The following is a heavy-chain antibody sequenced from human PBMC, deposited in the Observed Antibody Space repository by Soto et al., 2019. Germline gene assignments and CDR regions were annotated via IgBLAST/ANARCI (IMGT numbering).Heavy chain of an antibody. CDR3: AEDGGGRRQWIIDSFDY. J-gene: IGHJ4*02. D-gene: IGHD6-19*01. V-gene: IGHV3-30*18. Sequence: QVQLVESGGGVVQPGRSLRVSCAASGFTFSIYAMHWVRQATGTGLEWVAVISYDGTKTYYADSVKGRFTISRDNSKSTEYLQMISLRDEDETVYYCAEDGGGRRQWIIDSFDYWGQGTLVTVSP. CDR1: GFTFSIYA. CDR2: ISYDGTKT.